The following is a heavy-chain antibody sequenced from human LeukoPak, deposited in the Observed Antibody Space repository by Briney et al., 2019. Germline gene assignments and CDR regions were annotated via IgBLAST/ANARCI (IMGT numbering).Heavy chain of an antibody. D-gene: IGHD3-10*01. Sequence: GASVKVSCRASGFTFTSSAVQWVRQARGQRLEWIGWIVVGSGNTNYAQKFQERVTITRDMSTSTAYMELSSLRSEDTAVYYCAALPGSDGVDYWGQGTLVTVSS. J-gene: IGHJ4*02. CDR1: GFTFTSSA. V-gene: IGHV1-58*01. CDR2: IVVGSGNT. CDR3: AALPGSDGVDY.